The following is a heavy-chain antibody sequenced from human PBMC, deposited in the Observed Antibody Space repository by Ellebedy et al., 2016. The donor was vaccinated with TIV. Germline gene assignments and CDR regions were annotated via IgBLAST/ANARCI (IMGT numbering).Heavy chain of an antibody. J-gene: IGHJ4*02. CDR2: IGKSPGTT. CDR1: GFMFDTFG. Sequence: GESLKISCAASGFMFDTFGMNWVRQAPGKGLEWVSTIGKSPGTTYYARSVKGRFTVSRDNSKNTVYLQMDSLGAEDTAVYYCAKSREGDIFDYWGQGTLVTVSS. V-gene: IGHV3-23*01. CDR3: AKSREGDIFDY. D-gene: IGHD3-16*01.